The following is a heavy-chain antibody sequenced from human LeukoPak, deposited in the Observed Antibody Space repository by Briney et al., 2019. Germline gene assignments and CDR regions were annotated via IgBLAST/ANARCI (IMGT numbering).Heavy chain of an antibody. Sequence: SVKVSCKVSGYTFTDYYMHWVQQAPGQGLEWMGGIIPIFGTANYAQKFQGRVTITTDESTSTAYMELSSLRSEDTAVYYCATLGELAAHYYYYMDVWGKGTTVTVSS. CDR3: ATLGELAAHYYYYMDV. CDR2: IIPIFGTA. D-gene: IGHD1-26*01. V-gene: IGHV1-69*05. CDR1: GYTFTDYY. J-gene: IGHJ6*03.